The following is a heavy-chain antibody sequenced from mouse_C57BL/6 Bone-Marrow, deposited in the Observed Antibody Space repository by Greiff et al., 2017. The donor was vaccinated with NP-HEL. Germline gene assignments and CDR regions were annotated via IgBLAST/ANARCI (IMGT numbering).Heavy chain of an antibody. Sequence: EVKLMESGPELVKPGASVKMSCKASGYTFTDYNMHWVKQSHGKSLEWIGYINPNNGGTSYNQKFKGKATLTVNKSSSTAYMELRSLTSEDSAVYYCARGGITTVVVDYWGQGTTLTVSS. J-gene: IGHJ2*01. CDR1: GYTFTDYN. V-gene: IGHV1-22*01. CDR2: INPNNGGT. CDR3: ARGGITTVVVDY. D-gene: IGHD1-1*01.